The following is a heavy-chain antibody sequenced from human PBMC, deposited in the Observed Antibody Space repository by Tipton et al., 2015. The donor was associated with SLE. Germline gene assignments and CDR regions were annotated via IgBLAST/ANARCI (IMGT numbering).Heavy chain of an antibody. CDR1: GFTFSNYA. D-gene: IGHD2-21*01. Sequence: QVQLVQSGGGVVQPGRSLRLSCAASGFTFSNYAMHWVRQAPGKGLEWVAVISYDGSNKYYADSVKGRFTISRDNSKNTLYLQMNSLRAEDTAVYYCASSILWWQVDYWGQGTLVTVSS. CDR3: ASSILWWQVDY. V-gene: IGHV3-30*04. CDR2: ISYDGSNK. J-gene: IGHJ4*02.